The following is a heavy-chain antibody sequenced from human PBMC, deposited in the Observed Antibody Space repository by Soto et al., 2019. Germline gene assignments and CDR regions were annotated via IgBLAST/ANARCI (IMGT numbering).Heavy chain of an antibody. CDR2: INGGNGNT. J-gene: IGHJ5*02. V-gene: IGHV1-3*01. D-gene: IGHD4-17*01. CDR3: ARDDGHGWFDP. CDR1: GYSFTGHA. Sequence: VQLVQSGSEVKRPGASVKVSCKASGYSFTGHAMHWVRQAPGQSPEWVGWINGGNGNTKYSEKLQGRVTITRDTSATTDYMELTSLRSEDTAIYYSARDDGHGWFDPWGQGSLLTVSS.